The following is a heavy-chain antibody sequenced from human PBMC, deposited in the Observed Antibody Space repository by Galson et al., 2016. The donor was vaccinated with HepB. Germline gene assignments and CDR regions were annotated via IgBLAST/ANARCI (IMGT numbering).Heavy chain of an antibody. V-gene: IGHV3-7*01. CDR3: ARGGYTSSWYGIY. J-gene: IGHJ4*02. CDR2: IKQDGSQK. D-gene: IGHD6-13*01. CDR1: EFTFSSYW. Sequence: SLRLSCATSEFTFSSYWMTWVRQAPGKGLEWVANIKQDGSQKYYVDSVKGRFTVSRDNAMNSLYLQMNSLRAEDTAVYYCARGGYTSSWYGIYWGQGTQVTVSS.